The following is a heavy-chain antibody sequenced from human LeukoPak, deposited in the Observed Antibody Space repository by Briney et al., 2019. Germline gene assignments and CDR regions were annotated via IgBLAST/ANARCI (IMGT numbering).Heavy chain of an antibody. J-gene: IGHJ4*02. CDR3: ASVKYGDSHFDY. CDR2: VYFTGTT. CDR1: GFTISSDNYY. V-gene: IGHV4-39*01. Sequence: SETLSLTCTVSGFTISSDNYYWVWHRQPPGKGLESIVSVYFTGTTYSNPSLKTRVPISAEMSKKQFTLKMTSVTAAETAVYYCASVKYGDSHFDYWGQGTLVTVSS. D-gene: IGHD4-17*01.